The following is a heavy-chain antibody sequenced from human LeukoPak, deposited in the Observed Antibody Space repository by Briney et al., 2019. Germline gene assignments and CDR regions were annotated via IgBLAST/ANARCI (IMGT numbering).Heavy chain of an antibody. CDR2: IYYSGST. V-gene: IGHV4-30-4*01. Sequence: SETLSLTCTVSGGSISSGDYYWGWIRQPPGKGLEWIGYIYYSGSTYYNPSLKSRVTISVDTSKNQFSLKLSSATAADTAVYYCARDRDGSGTIRYGMDVWGQGTTVTVS. CDR1: GGSISSGDYY. CDR3: ARDRDGSGTIRYGMDV. J-gene: IGHJ6*02. D-gene: IGHD3-10*01.